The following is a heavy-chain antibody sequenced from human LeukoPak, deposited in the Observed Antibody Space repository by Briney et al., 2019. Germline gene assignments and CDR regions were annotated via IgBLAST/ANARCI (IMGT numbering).Heavy chain of an antibody. CDR2: ISAYNGNT. J-gene: IGHJ4*02. D-gene: IGHD2-2*01. CDR1: GYTLTSYG. Sequence: GPVKVSCKASGYTLTSYGISWVRQAPGQGLEWMGWISAYNGNTNYAQKLQGRVTMTTDTSTSTAYMELRSLRSDDTAVYYCARDLSLPAARRGLLAYWGQGTLVTVSS. V-gene: IGHV1-18*01. CDR3: ARDLSLPAARRGLLAY.